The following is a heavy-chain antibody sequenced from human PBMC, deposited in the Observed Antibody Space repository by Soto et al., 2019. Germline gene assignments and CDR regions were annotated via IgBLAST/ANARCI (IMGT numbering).Heavy chain of an antibody. CDR3: ARGDTPMITGMDSFDI. J-gene: IGHJ3*02. CDR2: IKQDGTEK. Sequence: VGSLRLSCAASGFTFSRYWMNWVRQAPGKGLEWVANIKQDGTEKNYVDSVKGRFTISRDNAKNSLYLQMDSLRAEDTAVYFCARGDTPMITGMDSFDIWGQGTLVTVSS. D-gene: IGHD5-18*01. V-gene: IGHV3-7*01. CDR1: GFTFSRYW.